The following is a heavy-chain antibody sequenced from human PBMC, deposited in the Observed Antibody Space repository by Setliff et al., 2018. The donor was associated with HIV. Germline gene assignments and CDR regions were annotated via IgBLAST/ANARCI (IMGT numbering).Heavy chain of an antibody. CDR2: IDWDDDK. J-gene: IGHJ5*02. CDR1: GFSLTTSGMC. CDR3: AQLLLPLGAYNYET. D-gene: IGHD1-1*01. Sequence: SGPTLVNPTQTLTLTCTFSGFSLTTSGMCVTWIRQPPGRALEWLARIDWDDDKYYSTSLKTRLTISRDTSKNQVVLTMTNVDPVDTATYYCAQLLLPLGAYNYETWSQGMLVTV. V-gene: IGHV2-70*11.